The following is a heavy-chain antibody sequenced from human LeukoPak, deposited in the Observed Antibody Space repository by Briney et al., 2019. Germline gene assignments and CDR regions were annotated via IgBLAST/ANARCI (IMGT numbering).Heavy chain of an antibody. J-gene: IGHJ2*01. CDR1: GFTFSSYS. Sequence: GGSLGLSCAASGFTFSSYSMNWVRQAPGKGLEWVSSISSSSSYIYYADSVKGRFTISRDNAKNSLYLQMNSLRAEDTAVYYCARDRFSSSWYGEGWYFDLWGRGTLVTVSS. CDR2: ISSSSSYI. D-gene: IGHD6-13*01. CDR3: ARDRFSSSWYGEGWYFDL. V-gene: IGHV3-21*01.